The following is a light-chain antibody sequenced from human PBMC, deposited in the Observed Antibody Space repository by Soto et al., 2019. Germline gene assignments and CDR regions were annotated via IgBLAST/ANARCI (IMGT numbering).Light chain of an antibody. CDR2: KAS. Sequence: TQMTQSPSTLSASVGDRVTIICRASQSISSWLAWYQQKPGKAPKLLIYKASSLESGVPSRFSGSGSGTDFTLTISSLQPEDSASYYCQQSYSSWATFGGGTKVDI. CDR1: QSISSW. V-gene: IGKV1-5*03. CDR3: QQSYSSWAT. J-gene: IGKJ4*01.